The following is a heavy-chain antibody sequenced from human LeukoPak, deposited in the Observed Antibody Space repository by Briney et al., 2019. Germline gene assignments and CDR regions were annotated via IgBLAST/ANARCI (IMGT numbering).Heavy chain of an antibody. Sequence: GGALRLSCAASGFTFSNAWMSWVRQAPGKGLGWVGRIKSKTDGGTTDYAAPVKGRFTISRDDSKNTLYLQMNSLKTEDTAVYYCTTVSVGLRQQLELDYWGQGTLVTVSS. CDR2: IKSKTDGGTT. CDR3: TTVSVGLRQQLELDY. J-gene: IGHJ4*02. D-gene: IGHD6-13*01. CDR1: GFTFSNAW. V-gene: IGHV3-15*01.